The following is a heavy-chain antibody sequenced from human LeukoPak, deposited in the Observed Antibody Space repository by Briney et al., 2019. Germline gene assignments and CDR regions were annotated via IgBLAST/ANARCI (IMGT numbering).Heavy chain of an antibody. CDR2: IYHSGST. CDR1: GYSISSGYY. CDR3: ARDPSSPYYYDSSGDHYYYYYMDV. J-gene: IGHJ6*03. Sequence: SETLSLTCTVSGYSISSGYYWGWIRQPPGKGLEWIGNIYHSGSTYYNPSLKSRVTISVDTSKNQFSLRLSSVTAADTAVYYCARDPSSPYYYDSSGDHYYYYYMDVWGKGTTVTVSS. V-gene: IGHV4-38-2*02. D-gene: IGHD3-22*01.